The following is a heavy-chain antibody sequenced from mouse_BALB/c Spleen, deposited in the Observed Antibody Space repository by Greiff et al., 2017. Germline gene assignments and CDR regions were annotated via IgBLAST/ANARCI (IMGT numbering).Heavy chain of an antibody. CDR3: ARRYYYGSSNWYFDV. CDR2: IYPGSGST. J-gene: IGHJ1*01. CDR1: GYTFTDYV. Sequence: QVQLKESGPELVKPGASVKMSCKASGYTFTDYVISWVKQRTGQGLEWIGEIYPGSGSTYYNEKFKGKATLTADKSSNTAYMQLSSLTSEDSAVYFCARRYYYGSSNWYFDVWGAGTTVTVSS. V-gene: IGHV1-77*01. D-gene: IGHD1-1*01.